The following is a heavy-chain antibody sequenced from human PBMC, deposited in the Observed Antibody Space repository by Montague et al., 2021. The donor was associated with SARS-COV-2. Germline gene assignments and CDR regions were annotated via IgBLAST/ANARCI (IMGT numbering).Heavy chain of an antibody. V-gene: IGHV4-34*01. Sequence: SETLSLTCAVYGGSFSGYYWSWIRQPPGKGLEWIGEINHSGSTNYNPSLQSRVTISVDTSKNQFSLKLSSVTAADTAVYYCARVRYYGSGTSLGMDVWGQGTTVTVSS. CDR2: INHSGST. CDR1: GGSFSGYY. J-gene: IGHJ6*02. D-gene: IGHD3-10*01. CDR3: ARVRYYGSGTSLGMDV.